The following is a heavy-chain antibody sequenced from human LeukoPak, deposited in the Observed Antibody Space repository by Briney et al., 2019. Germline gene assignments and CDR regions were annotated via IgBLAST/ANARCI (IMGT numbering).Heavy chain of an antibody. CDR2: IWYDGSNK. CDR3: ARDYYDSSGYYSEYFQH. Sequence: GRSLRLSCAASGFTFSSYGMHWVRQAPGKGLEWVAVIWYDGSNKYYADSVKGRFTISRDNSKNTLYLQMNSPRAEDTAVYYCARDYYDSSGYYSEYFQHWGQGTLVTVSS. J-gene: IGHJ1*01. D-gene: IGHD3-22*01. V-gene: IGHV3-33*01. CDR1: GFTFSSYG.